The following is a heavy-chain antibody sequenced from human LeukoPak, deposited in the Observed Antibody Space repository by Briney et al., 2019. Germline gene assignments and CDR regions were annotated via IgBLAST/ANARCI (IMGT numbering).Heavy chain of an antibody. CDR1: GFTFSSYA. CDR2: ISDSGTHI. V-gene: IGHV3-23*01. D-gene: IGHD2-21*01. Sequence: GGSLRLSCAASGFTFSSYAMSWVRQAPGEGLEWVSSISDSGTHIYYADSVKGRFSISRDNSKNTLYLQMDSLRGEDTAVYYCAKDFRIGYSAHFDYWGQGALVTVSS. J-gene: IGHJ4*02. CDR3: AKDFRIGYSAHFDY.